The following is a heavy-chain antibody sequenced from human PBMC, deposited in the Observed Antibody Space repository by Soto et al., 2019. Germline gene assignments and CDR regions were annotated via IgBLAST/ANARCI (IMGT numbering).Heavy chain of an antibody. CDR1: GFRFGDSY. Sequence: QVHLVESGGGLVKPGGSLRLSCAASGFRFGDSYMSWIRQAPGKGLEWVSYISGGSSYTNYADSAEGRFTTSRDNAKGLMFLQMNSLRADDTAVYYCAKTIGAASGYYVDHWGQGNMVTVSS. D-gene: IGHD3-10*01. J-gene: IGHJ4*02. V-gene: IGHV3-11*06. CDR3: AKTIGAASGYYVDH. CDR2: ISGGSSYT.